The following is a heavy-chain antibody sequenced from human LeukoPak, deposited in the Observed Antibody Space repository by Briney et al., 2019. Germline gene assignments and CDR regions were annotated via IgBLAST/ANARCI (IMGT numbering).Heavy chain of an antibody. J-gene: IGHJ4*02. CDR3: ARAWDLSYFDY. D-gene: IGHD1-26*01. Sequence: PSETLSLTCTVSGGSISSYYWSWIRQPPGKGLEWIGNIYYSGSANYNPSLKSRVTISVDTSKNQFSLKLSSVTAADTAVYYCARAWDLSYFDYWGQGTLVTVSS. V-gene: IGHV4-59*01. CDR2: IYYSGSA. CDR1: GGSISSYY.